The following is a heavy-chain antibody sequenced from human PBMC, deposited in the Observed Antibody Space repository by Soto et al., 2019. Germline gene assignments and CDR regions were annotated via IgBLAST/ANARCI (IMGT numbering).Heavy chain of an antibody. CDR2: IYYSGST. V-gene: IGHV4-31*03. CDR1: GGSISSGGYY. D-gene: IGHD2-2*01. J-gene: IGHJ6*02. CDR3: ARGGQVFTVPAAMRDYYYCGMDA. Sequence: QVQLQESGPGLVKPSQTLSLTCTVSGGSISSGGYYWSWIRQHPGKGLEWIGYIYYSGSTYYNPSLKRRLTISVHTSKNQGSLKLSSVKAADTAEYYCARGGQVFTVPAAMRDYYYCGMDAWGQGTTVTVSS.